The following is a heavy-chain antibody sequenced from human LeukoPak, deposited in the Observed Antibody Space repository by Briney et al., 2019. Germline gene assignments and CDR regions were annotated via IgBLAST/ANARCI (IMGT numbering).Heavy chain of an antibody. Sequence: SVKVSCKASGYTFTGYYMHWVRQAPGQGLEWMGGIIPIFGTANYAQKFQGRVTITADESTSTAYMELSSLRSEDTAVYYCARMGWSEASDYYYYMDVWGKGTTVTISS. V-gene: IGHV1-69*13. CDR1: GYTFTGYY. J-gene: IGHJ6*03. CDR3: ARMGWSEASDYYYYMDV. D-gene: IGHD6-19*01. CDR2: IIPIFGTA.